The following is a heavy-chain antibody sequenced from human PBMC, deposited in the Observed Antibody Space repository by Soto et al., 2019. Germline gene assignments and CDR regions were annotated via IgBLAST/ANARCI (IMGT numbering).Heavy chain of an antibody. V-gene: IGHV3-30*04. CDR1: GFTFSSFA. J-gene: IGHJ6*02. CDR2: ISYDGSHK. D-gene: IGHD3-16*01. Sequence: GGSLRLSCAASGFTFSSFAMHWVRQAPGKGLEWVTIISYDGSHKYYADSVKGRFTISRDNSQNTLYLQMNSLRGEDTAVYYCARGRKSVCYYYYHGMDVWGQGTTVTSP. CDR3: ARGRKSVCYYYYHGMDV.